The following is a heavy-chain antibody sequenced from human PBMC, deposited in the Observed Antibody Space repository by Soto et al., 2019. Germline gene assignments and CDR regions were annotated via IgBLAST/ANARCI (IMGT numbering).Heavy chain of an antibody. D-gene: IGHD6-13*01. V-gene: IGHV1-8*01. CDR1: GYTFTSYD. Sequence: ASVKVSCKASGYTFTSYDINWVRQATGQGLEWMGWMNPNSGNTGYAQKFQDRVTMTRNTSISTAYMELSSLRSEDTAVYYCARHGEAAGTLSRFDPWGQGTLVTVSS. J-gene: IGHJ5*02. CDR3: ARHGEAAGTLSRFDP. CDR2: MNPNSGNT.